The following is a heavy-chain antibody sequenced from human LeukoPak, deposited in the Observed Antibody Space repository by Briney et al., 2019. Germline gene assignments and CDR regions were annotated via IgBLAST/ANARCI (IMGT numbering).Heavy chain of an antibody. CDR3: ASPHLGDYGSGSYDY. CDR2: MSSSDDGR. J-gene: IGHJ4*02. D-gene: IGHD3-10*01. V-gene: IGHV3-23*01. CDR1: GFSFSSYA. Sequence: GGSLRLSCATSGFSFSSYAMSWVRQAPGKGLEWVSAMSSSDDGRYYADSVKGRFTISGDNSKNTLYLQMNSLRAEDTAVYYCASPHLGDYGSGSYDYWGQGTLVTVSS.